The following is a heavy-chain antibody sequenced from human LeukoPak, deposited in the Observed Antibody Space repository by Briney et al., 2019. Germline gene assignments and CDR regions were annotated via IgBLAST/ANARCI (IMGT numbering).Heavy chain of an antibody. CDR1: GGSISSSSYY. V-gene: IGHV4-39*07. CDR3: ASLLVPGYFDY. CDR2: IYYSGST. J-gene: IGHJ4*02. D-gene: IGHD2-8*02. Sequence: SETLSLTCTVSGGSISSSSYYWGWIRQPPGKGLEWIGSIYYSGSTYYSPSLKSRLTISVDTSKNQFSLKLSSVTAADTAVYYCASLLVPGYFDYWGRGTLVTVSS.